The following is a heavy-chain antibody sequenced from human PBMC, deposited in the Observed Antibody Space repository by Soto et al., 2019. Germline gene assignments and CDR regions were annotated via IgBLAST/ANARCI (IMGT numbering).Heavy chain of an antibody. V-gene: IGHV3-30*18. J-gene: IGHJ3*01. Sequence: AGSLRLSCVVSGLNFSDYAIHWVRRAPGKGLQWVATVSYDGNTKNFAESVKGRFFLSRDKYKNTVYLLMNSLRSEDTALYYCAKDYLGSSNVFDVWGRGTVVTVSS. CDR3: AKDYLGSSNVFDV. CDR2: VSYDGNTK. CDR1: GLNFSDYA. D-gene: IGHD2-2*01.